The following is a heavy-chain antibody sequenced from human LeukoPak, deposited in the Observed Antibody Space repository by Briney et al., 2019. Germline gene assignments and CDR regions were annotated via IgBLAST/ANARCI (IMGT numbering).Heavy chain of an antibody. CDR1: GITFSSYG. Sequence: GGTLRLSCAASGITFSSYGMSWVRQAPGKGLEWVSSISSTGGTTYYADSVKGRFTISRDNSKNTLYLQMNSLRAEDTAVYYCAKVKGAAVDWGQGTPVTVSS. D-gene: IGHD6-13*01. CDR2: ISSTGGTT. CDR3: AKVKGAAVD. J-gene: IGHJ4*02. V-gene: IGHV3-23*01.